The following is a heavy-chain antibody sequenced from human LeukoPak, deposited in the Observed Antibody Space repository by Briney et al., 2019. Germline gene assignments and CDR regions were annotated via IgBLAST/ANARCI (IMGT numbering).Heavy chain of an antibody. CDR1: GGSISSYY. D-gene: IGHD2-2*01. CDR3: ARRSYRGGAFVVVVPAASSLFDY. Sequence: PSETLSLTCTVSGGSISSYYWSWIRQPPGKGLEWIGYIYYSGSTNYNPSLKSRVTISVDTSKNQFSLKLSSVTAADTAVYYCARRSYRGGAFVVVVPAASSLFDYWGQGTLVTVSS. CDR2: IYYSGST. J-gene: IGHJ4*02. V-gene: IGHV4-59*08.